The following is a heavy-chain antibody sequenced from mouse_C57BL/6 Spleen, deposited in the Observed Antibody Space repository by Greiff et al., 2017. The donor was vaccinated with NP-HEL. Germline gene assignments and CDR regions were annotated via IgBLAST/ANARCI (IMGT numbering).Heavy chain of an antibody. V-gene: IGHV1-50*01. CDR3: ARGGNYEDFDY. Sequence: VQLQQPGAELVKPGASVKLSCKASGYTFTSYWMQWVKQRPGQGLEWIGEIDPSDSYTNYNQKFKGKATLTVDTSSSTANMQLSSLTSEDSAVYYCARGGNYEDFDYWGQGTTLTVSS. CDR1: GYTFTSYW. J-gene: IGHJ2*01. CDR2: IDPSDSYT. D-gene: IGHD2-1*01.